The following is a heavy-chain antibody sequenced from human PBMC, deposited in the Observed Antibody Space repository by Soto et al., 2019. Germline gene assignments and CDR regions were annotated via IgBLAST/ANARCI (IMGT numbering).Heavy chain of an antibody. CDR1: GSTFSSHG. CDR2: IWYDGSNK. Sequence: QVQLVESGGGVVQPGRSLRLSCAASGSTFSSHGMHWVRQAPGKGLEWVAIIWYDGSNKYYADSVKGRFTISRDNSKNTLYLQMNSLRAEDTAVYYCARDGQRAADFDYWGQGTLVTVSS. J-gene: IGHJ4*02. D-gene: IGHD6-13*01. CDR3: ARDGQRAADFDY. V-gene: IGHV3-33*01.